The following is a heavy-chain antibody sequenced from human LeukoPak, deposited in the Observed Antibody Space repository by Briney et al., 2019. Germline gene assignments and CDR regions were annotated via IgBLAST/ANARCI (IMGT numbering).Heavy chain of an antibody. Sequence: GRSLRLSCAASGFTFSNYGMHWVRQAPGKGLEWVAVVWYSGNNKYYADSVKGRFTISRENSQNTLYLQMNSLRPEDTAVYYCAKGRQAYCGGDCYSQGANDAFDIWGQGTMVTVSS. CDR2: VWYSGNNK. J-gene: IGHJ3*02. V-gene: IGHV3-30*18. CDR3: AKGRQAYCGGDCYSQGANDAFDI. D-gene: IGHD2-21*01. CDR1: GFTFSNYG.